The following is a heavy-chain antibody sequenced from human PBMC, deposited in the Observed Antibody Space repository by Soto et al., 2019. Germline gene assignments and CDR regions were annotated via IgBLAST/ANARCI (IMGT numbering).Heavy chain of an antibody. CDR3: ARWWSGSRQGFDP. D-gene: IGHD3-3*01. J-gene: IGHJ5*02. CDR2: IYYSGST. CDR1: GGSISSGDYY. V-gene: IGHV4-31*03. Sequence: QVQLQESGPGLVKPSQTLSLTCTVSGGSISSGDYYWSWIRQHPGKGLEWIGYIYYSGSTYYNPSLKSRVTISVDTSKKQFSLKLSSVTAADPAVYYCARWWSGSRQGFDPWGQGTLVTVSS.